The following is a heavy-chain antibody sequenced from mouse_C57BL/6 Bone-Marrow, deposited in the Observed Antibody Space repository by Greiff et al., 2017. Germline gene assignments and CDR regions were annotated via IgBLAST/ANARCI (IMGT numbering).Heavy chain of an antibody. D-gene: IGHD1-1*01. CDR1: GYTFTSYW. V-gene: IGHV1-55*01. CDR2: IYPGSGST. Sequence: QVQLQPPGAELVKPGASVKMSCKASGYTFTSYWITWVKQRPGQGLEWIGDIYPGSGSTNYNEKFKSKATLTVDTSSSTAYMQLSSLTSEDSAVYYCARGSGSSPAWFAYWGQGTLGTVSA. J-gene: IGHJ3*01. CDR3: ARGSGSSPAWFAY.